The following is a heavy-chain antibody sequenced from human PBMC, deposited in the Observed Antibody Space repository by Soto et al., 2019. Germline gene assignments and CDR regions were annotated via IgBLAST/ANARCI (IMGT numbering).Heavy chain of an antibody. D-gene: IGHD3-22*01. J-gene: IGHJ5*01. CDR3: ARAGGGYYSYNWFDS. Sequence: GASVKVSCKASGYTFTSYYMHWVRQAPGQGLEWMGIINPSGGSTSYAQKFQGRATMTRDTSTSTVYMELSSLRSEDTAVYYCARAGGGYYSYNWFDSWGQGTLVTVSS. CDR2: INPSGGST. CDR1: GYTFTSYY. V-gene: IGHV1-46*03.